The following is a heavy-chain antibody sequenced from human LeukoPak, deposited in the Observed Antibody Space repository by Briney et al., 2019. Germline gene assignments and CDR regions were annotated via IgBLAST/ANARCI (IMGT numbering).Heavy chain of an antibody. D-gene: IGHD3-10*01. CDR3: ASEPMVRGVIPSFDS. CDR2: IYNSGST. Sequence: PSETLSLTCTVSGGSISSYYWSWIRQPPGKGLEWIGYIYNSGSTNCNPSLKSRVTISVDTSKSQFSLRLSSVTAADTAIYFCASEPMVRGVIPSFDSWGQGTLVTVSS. J-gene: IGHJ4*02. CDR1: GGSISSYY. V-gene: IGHV4-59*12.